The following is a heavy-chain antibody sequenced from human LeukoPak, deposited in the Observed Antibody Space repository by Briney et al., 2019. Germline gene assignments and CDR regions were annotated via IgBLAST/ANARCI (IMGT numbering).Heavy chain of an antibody. J-gene: IGHJ4*02. Sequence: SETLSLTCAVYGGSFSGYYWSWIRQPPGKGLEWIGEINHSGCTNYNPSLKSRVTISVDTSKNQFSLKLSSVTAADTAVYYCARRWLHRKGFDYWGQGTLVTVSS. CDR1: GGSFSGYY. CDR2: INHSGCT. V-gene: IGHV4-34*01. D-gene: IGHD5-24*01. CDR3: ARRWLHRKGFDY.